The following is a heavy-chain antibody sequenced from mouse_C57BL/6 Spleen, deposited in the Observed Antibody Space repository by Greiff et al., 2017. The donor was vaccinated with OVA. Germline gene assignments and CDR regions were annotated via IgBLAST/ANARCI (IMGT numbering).Heavy chain of an antibody. J-gene: IGHJ2*01. Sequence: EVMLVESGGDLVKPGGSLKLSCAASGFTFSSYGMSWVRQTPDKRLELVATISSGGSYTYYPASVKGRFTISRDNAKNTLYLQMSSLKSEDTAMYYCARRGLPYFDYWGQGTTLTVSS. V-gene: IGHV5-6*02. CDR2: ISSGGSYT. CDR3: ARRGLPYFDY. CDR1: GFTFSSYG.